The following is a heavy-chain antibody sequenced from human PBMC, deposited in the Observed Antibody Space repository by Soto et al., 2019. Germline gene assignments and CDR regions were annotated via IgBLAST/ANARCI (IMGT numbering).Heavy chain of an antibody. J-gene: IGHJ6*02. CDR1: GYTFTSYG. CDR2: ISAYSGNT. CDR3: ARDGDNWNDRPPPFHYYYYGMDV. D-gene: IGHD1-1*01. V-gene: IGHV1-18*01. Sequence: QVQLVHSGAEVKKPGASVKVSCKASGYTFTSYGISWVRQAPGQGLEWMGWISAYSGNTNYAQKLQGRVTMTTDTSTSTSYMELRSLRSDDTAVYYCARDGDNWNDRPPPFHYYYYGMDVWGQGTTVTVSS.